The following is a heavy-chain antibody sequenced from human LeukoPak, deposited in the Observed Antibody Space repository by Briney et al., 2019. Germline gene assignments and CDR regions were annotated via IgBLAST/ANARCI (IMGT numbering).Heavy chain of an antibody. CDR2: IKHDGSEK. D-gene: IGHD3-3*01. CDR1: GFTFSTYW. Sequence: PGGSLRLSSAASGFTFSTYWMNWVRQAPGQGLEWVANIKHDGSEKYYVDSVKGRFTISRDNAKNSLYLQMNSLRAEDTAVYYCASTRAADFWSGYPYGMDVWGQGTTVTVSS. J-gene: IGHJ6*02. V-gene: IGHV3-7*05. CDR3: ASTRAADFWSGYPYGMDV.